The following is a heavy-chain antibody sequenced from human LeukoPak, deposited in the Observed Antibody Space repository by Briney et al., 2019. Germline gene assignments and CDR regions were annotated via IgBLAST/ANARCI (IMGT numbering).Heavy chain of an antibody. J-gene: IGHJ3*02. V-gene: IGHV4-61*02. CDR2: ISSSGST. CDR3: ARAVLRYFDWLLYVSAFDI. Sequence: PSETLSLTCTVSGDSIGSGDYYWSWIRQPAGKGLEWIGRISSSGSTNYNPSLKSRVTISVDTSKNQFSLKLSSVTAADTAVYYCARAVLRYFDWLLYVSAFDIWGQGTMVTVSS. CDR1: GDSIGSGDYY. D-gene: IGHD3-9*01.